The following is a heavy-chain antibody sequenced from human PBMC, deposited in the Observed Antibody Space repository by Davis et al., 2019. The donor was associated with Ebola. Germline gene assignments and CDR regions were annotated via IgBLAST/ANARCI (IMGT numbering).Heavy chain of an antibody. V-gene: IGHV3-33*08. CDR3: ATLSLGYCSSTSCYAGYGMDV. J-gene: IGHJ6*02. CDR1: GFTFSSYG. D-gene: IGHD2-2*01. Sequence: GESLKISCAASGFTFSSYGMNWVRQAPGKGLEWVAVIWYDGSNKYYADSVKGRFTISRDNSKNTLYLQMNSLRAEDTAVYYCATLSLGYCSSTSCYAGYGMDVWGQGTTVTVSS. CDR2: IWYDGSNK.